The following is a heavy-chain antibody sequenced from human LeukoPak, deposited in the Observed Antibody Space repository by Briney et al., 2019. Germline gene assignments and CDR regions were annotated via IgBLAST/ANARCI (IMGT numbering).Heavy chain of an antibody. J-gene: IGHJ4*02. CDR3: ARHRGALRYFDWLLPSYAFDY. D-gene: IGHD3-9*01. Sequence: PSETLSLTCAVYGGSFSGYYWSWIRQPPGKGLEWIGEINHSGSTNYNPSLKSRVTISVDTSKNQFSLKLSSVTAADTAVYYCARHRGALRYFDWLLPSYAFDYWGQGALVTVSS. CDR1: GGSFSGYY. CDR2: INHSGST. V-gene: IGHV4-34*01.